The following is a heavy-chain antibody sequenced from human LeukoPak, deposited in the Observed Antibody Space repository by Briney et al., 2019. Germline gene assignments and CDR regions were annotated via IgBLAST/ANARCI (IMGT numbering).Heavy chain of an antibody. J-gene: IGHJ4*02. CDR2: IIPILGIA. D-gene: IGHD2-2*02. CDR1: GGTFSSYT. V-gene: IGHV1-69*10. Sequence: ASVKVSCKASGGTFSSYTISWVRQAPGQGLEWMGGIIPILGIANYAQKFQGRVTITADKSTSTAYMELSSLRSEDTAVYYCAGDPGYCSSTSCYTDYWGQGTLVTVSS. CDR3: AGDPGYCSSTSCYTDY.